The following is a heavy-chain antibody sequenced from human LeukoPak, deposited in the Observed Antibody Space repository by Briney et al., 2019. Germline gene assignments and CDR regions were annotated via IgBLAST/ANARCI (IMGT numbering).Heavy chain of an antibody. Sequence: APVKVSCKASGYTFTGYYMHWVRQAPGQGLKWMGGINPNSGGTNYAQKFQGRVTMTRDTSISTAYMELSRLRSDDTAVYYCARGYCSGGSCFPVDYWGQGTLVTVSS. J-gene: IGHJ4*02. CDR1: GYTFTGYY. V-gene: IGHV1-2*02. CDR2: INPNSGGT. D-gene: IGHD2-15*01. CDR3: ARGYCSGGSCFPVDY.